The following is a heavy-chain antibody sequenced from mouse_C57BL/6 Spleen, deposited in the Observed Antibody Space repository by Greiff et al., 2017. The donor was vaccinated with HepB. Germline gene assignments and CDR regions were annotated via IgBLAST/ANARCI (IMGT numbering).Heavy chain of an antibody. V-gene: IGHV2-5*01. CDR1: GFSLPSYG. CDR3: AKTSLYDYEGACFAY. J-gene: IGHJ3*01. CDR2: IWRGGST. D-gene: IGHD2-4*01. Sequence: QVQLQQSGPGLVQPSQSLSITCTVSGFSLPSYGVHWVRQSPGKGLEWLGVIWRGGSTDYNAAFMSRLSLTKDNSKSQVFFKMNSLQADDTAIYYCAKTSLYDYEGACFAYWGQGTLVTVSA.